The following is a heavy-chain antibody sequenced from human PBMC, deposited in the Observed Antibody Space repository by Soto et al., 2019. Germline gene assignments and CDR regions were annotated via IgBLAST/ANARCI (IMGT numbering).Heavy chain of an antibody. CDR2: MNPNSGNT. V-gene: IGHV1-8*01. Sequence: QVQLVQSGAEVKKPGASVKVSCKASGYSFTSYDLNWVRQATGQGLEWMGWMNPNSGNTGYAQKSQXRVTMARNTSISQAYVETSSLRSEDTAVYYCARENDCGYADYWGQGTPVPVSS. CDR1: GYSFTSYD. J-gene: IGHJ4*02. CDR3: ARENDCGYADY. D-gene: IGHD1-1*01.